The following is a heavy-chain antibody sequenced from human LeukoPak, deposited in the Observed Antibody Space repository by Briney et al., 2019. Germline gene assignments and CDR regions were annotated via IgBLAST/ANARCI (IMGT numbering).Heavy chain of an antibody. CDR3: AKGIGSGILSNWFDP. CDR1: GFTFSSYS. D-gene: IGHD2/OR15-2a*01. J-gene: IGHJ5*02. Sequence: GGSLRLSCAASGFTFSSYSMNWVRQAPGKGLEWVSAISGSGGSTYYADSVKGRFTISRDNSKNTLYLQMDSLRAEDTAVYYCAKGIGSGILSNWFDPWGQGTLVTVSS. CDR2: ISGSGGST. V-gene: IGHV3-23*01.